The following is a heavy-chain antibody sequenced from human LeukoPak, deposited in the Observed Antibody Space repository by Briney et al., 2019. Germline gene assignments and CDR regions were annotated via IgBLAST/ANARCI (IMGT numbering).Heavy chain of an antibody. J-gene: IGHJ4*02. Sequence: GASVKVSCKASGGTFSSYAISWVRQMPGEGLEWMGIIYPGDSDTRYSPSFQGQVTISADKSISTAYLQWSSLKASDTAMYYCARLDDSSGYYSFDYWGQGTLVTVSS. V-gene: IGHV5-51*01. CDR2: IYPGDSDT. CDR1: GGTFSSYA. CDR3: ARLDDSSGYYSFDY. D-gene: IGHD3-22*01.